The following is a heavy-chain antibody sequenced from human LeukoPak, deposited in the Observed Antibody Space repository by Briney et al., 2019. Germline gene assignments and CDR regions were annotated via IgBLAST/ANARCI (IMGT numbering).Heavy chain of an antibody. V-gene: IGHV4-34*01. CDR3: ARSRREVPAAATFDY. J-gene: IGHJ4*02. CDR2: INHSGST. Sequence: SETLSLTCAVYGGSFSGYYWSWIRQPPGKGLESIGEINHSGSTNYNPSLKSRVTVSVDTSKNQFSLKLSSVTAADTAVYYCARSRREVPAAATFDYWGQGTLVTVSS. D-gene: IGHD2-2*01. CDR1: GGSFSGYY.